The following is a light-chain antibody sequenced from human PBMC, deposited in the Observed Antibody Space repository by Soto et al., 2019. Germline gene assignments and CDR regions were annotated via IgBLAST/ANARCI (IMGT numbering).Light chain of an antibody. J-gene: IGLJ3*02. V-gene: IGLV2-23*01. CDR3: CSYAGSSPWV. CDR1: SSDVGSYNL. CDR2: EGS. Sequence: QSALTQPASVSGSPGQSITISCTGTSSDVGSYNLVSWYQQHPGKAPKLMIYEGSKRPSGVSNRFSGSKSGNTASLTISGLQDEDAADYYCCSYAGSSPWVFGGGTKVTVL.